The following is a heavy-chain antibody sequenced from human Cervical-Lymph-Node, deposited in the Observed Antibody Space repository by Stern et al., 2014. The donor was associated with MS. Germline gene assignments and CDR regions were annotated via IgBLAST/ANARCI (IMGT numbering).Heavy chain of an antibody. J-gene: IGHJ4*02. D-gene: IGHD3-22*01. CDR1: GFTFSSYG. V-gene: IGHV3-30*18. CDR2: ISYDGINK. CDR3: AKDLSMIVVVITH. Sequence: VQLEESGGGVVQPGRSLRLSCAASGFTFSSYGMHWVRQAPGKGLEWVAVISYDGINKSYAASVKGRFTISRDNSKTTLYLQMNGLRAEDTAVYYCAKDLSMIVVVITHWGQGTLVTVSS.